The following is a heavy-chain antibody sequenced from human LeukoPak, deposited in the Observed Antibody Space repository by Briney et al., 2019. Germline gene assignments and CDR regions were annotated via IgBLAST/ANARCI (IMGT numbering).Heavy chain of an antibody. D-gene: IGHD5-18*01. Sequence: GGSLRLSCAASGFTFSDYSMNWVRQAPGKGLEWVSSISSSSSYIYYADSVKGRFTISRDNAKNSLYLHMNSLRVEDTAVYYCARGRRGYSEEYWGQGTLVTVSS. CDR2: ISSSSSYI. J-gene: IGHJ4*02. CDR3: ARGRRGYSEEY. CDR1: GFTFSDYS. V-gene: IGHV3-21*01.